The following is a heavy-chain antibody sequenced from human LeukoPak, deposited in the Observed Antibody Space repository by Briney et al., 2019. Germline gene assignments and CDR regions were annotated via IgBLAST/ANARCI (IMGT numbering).Heavy chain of an antibody. J-gene: IGHJ4*02. CDR3: ARDLRPNDGDLFDY. Sequence: PGGSLRLSCAASGFTFSSYCMSWIRQAPGKGLEWVANIKQDGSEKYYVDSVKGRFTISRDNAKNSLYLQMNSLRAEDTAVYYCARDLRPNDGDLFDYWGQGTLVTVSS. CDR1: GFTFSSYC. D-gene: IGHD4-17*01. CDR2: IKQDGSEK. V-gene: IGHV3-7*01.